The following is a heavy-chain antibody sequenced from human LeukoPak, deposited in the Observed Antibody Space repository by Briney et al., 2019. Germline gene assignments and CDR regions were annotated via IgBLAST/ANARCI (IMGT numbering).Heavy chain of an antibody. CDR1: GYTFTSYD. CDR3: ARAPWDSCGYYHVSYY. Sequence: ASVKVSCKAPGYTFTSYDITWVRQAPGQGLEWMGWISAYNGNTNYAQNLQGRVTMTTDTSTSTAYMELRSLRSDDTAVYYCARAPWDSCGYYHVSYYWGQGTLVTVSS. D-gene: IGHD3-22*01. J-gene: IGHJ4*02. CDR2: ISAYNGNT. V-gene: IGHV1-18*01.